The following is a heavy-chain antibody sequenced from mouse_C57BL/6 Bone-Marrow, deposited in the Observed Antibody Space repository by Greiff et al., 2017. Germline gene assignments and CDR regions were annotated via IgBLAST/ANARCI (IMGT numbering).Heavy chain of an antibody. CDR3: TNLIYYDYGLFAY. CDR2: IDPENGDN. CDR1: GFNIKDDY. Sequence: VQLQQSGAELVRPGASVKLSCTASGFNIKDDYMHWVKQRPEQGLEWIGWIDPENGDNEYASKFQGMATITADTSSNTAYLQLSSLTSEDTAVYNCTNLIYYDYGLFAYWGQGTLVTVSA. D-gene: IGHD2-4*01. J-gene: IGHJ3*01. V-gene: IGHV14-4*01.